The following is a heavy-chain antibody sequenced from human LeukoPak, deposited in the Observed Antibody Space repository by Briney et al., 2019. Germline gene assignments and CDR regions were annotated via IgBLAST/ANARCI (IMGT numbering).Heavy chain of an antibody. V-gene: IGHV3-64*02. Sequence: GGSLRLSCAASGFTFSSYAMHWVRQAPGKGLEYVSAISSNGGRTYYADSVKGRFTISRDNSKNTLYLQMGSLRAEDMAVYYCATYPPYFDYWGQGTLVTVSS. D-gene: IGHD2-2*01. J-gene: IGHJ4*02. CDR3: ATYPPYFDY. CDR1: GFTFSSYA. CDR2: ISSNGGRT.